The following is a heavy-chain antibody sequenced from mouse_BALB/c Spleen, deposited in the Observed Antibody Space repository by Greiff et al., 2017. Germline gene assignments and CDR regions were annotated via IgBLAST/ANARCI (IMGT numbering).Heavy chain of an antibody. Sequence: VHLVESGPGLVAPSQSLSITCTVSGFSLTSYGVHWVRQPPGKGLEWLGVIWAGGSTNYTSALMSRLSISKDNSTSQVFLKMNSLQTDDTAMYYCARERGYGKYAMDDWGQGTAVTVSS. CDR3: ARERGYGKYAMDD. CDR1: GFSLTSYG. V-gene: IGHV2-9*02. D-gene: IGHD2-10*02. J-gene: IGHJ4*01. CDR2: IWAGGST.